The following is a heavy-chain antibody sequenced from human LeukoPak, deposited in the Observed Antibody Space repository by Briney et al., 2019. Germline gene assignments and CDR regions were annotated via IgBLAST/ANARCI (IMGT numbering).Heavy chain of an antibody. J-gene: IGHJ4*02. CDR1: GFAFSSYA. D-gene: IGHD1-26*01. CDR2: ISYDGINK. CDR3: ARDRSGTGPAVLCYFDY. V-gene: IGHV3-30-3*01. Sequence: PGGSLRLSCAASGFAFSSYALHWVRQAPDRGLEWVAVISYDGINKYYADSVKGRFSMSRDNSKNTLFLQMNSLRAEDTAVYYCARDRSGTGPAVLCYFDYWGQGTLVTVSS.